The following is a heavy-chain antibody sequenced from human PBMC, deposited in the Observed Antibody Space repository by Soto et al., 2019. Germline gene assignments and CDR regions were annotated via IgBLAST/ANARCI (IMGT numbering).Heavy chain of an antibody. CDR3: ARVSPEPGIAAAGTRREVSNFDY. CDR1: GYTFTSYD. CDR2: MNPNNGNT. J-gene: IGHJ4*02. D-gene: IGHD6-13*01. V-gene: IGHV1-8*01. Sequence: GASVKVSCKASGYTFTSYDINWVRQATGQGLEWMGWMNPNNGNTNYAQKFQGRVTMTRDTSTSTAYMELRSLRSDDTAVYYCARVSPEPGIAAAGTRREVSNFDYWGQGTLVTVSS.